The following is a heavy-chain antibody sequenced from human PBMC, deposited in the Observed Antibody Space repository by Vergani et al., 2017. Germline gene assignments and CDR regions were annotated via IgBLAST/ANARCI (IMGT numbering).Heavy chain of an antibody. CDR3: ARDADYGDYGEYWFDP. D-gene: IGHD4-17*01. CDR1: GYTFTGYG. CDR2: ISAYNGNT. J-gene: IGHJ5*02. V-gene: IGHV1-18*01. Sequence: QVQLVPSGAEVKKPGASVKVSCKASGYTFTGYGISWVRQAPGQGLEWMGWISAYNGNTNYAQKLQGRVTMTTDTSTSTAYMELRSLRSDDTAVYYCARDADYGDYGEYWFDPWGQGTLVTVSS.